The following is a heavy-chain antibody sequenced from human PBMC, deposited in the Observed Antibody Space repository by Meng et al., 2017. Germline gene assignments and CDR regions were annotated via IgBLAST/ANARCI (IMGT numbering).Heavy chain of an antibody. CDR3: AREPGSSGWNYFDS. CDR2: INAGNANT. J-gene: IGHJ4*02. D-gene: IGHD6-19*01. Sequence: QVQLVQSGAEVKKPGDSVKVSCKASGYTFTSYSMHWVRQAPGQRLEWMGWINAGNANTKYSQKFQDRATITMDTSASTAYMELSSLRSEDTAMYYCAREPGSSGWNYFDSWGQGTLVTVSS. CDR1: GYTFTSYS. V-gene: IGHV1-3*01.